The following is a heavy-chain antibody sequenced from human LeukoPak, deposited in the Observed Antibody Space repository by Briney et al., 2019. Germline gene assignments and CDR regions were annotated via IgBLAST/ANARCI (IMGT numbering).Heavy chain of an antibody. CDR3: ARGDPYSSSSTLGY. Sequence: ASVKVSCTASGYTFTSYSISWVRQAPGQGLEWMGWISAYNGNTNYAQKLQGGVTMTTDTSTSTAYMELRSLRSDDTAVYYCARGDPYSSSSTLGYWGQGTLVTVSS. V-gene: IGHV1-18*01. CDR1: GYTFTSYS. D-gene: IGHD6-6*01. J-gene: IGHJ4*02. CDR2: ISAYNGNT.